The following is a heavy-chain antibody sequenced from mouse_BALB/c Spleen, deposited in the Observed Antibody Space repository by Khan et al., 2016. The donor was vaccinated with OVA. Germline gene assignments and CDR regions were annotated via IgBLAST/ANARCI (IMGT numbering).Heavy chain of an antibody. Sequence: QVQLKESGPGLVAPSQSLSITCTVSGFSLSRYNIHWVRQPPGKGLEWLGMIWGGGGTDYNSTLKSRLIIRKDNSKSRVLLKMNSLQTDDTAMYYCARTYYRYDGYYAMDYWGQGTSVTVSS. D-gene: IGHD2-14*01. CDR2: IWGGGGT. CDR1: GFSLSRYN. V-gene: IGHV2-6-4*01. CDR3: ARTYYRYDGYYAMDY. J-gene: IGHJ4*01.